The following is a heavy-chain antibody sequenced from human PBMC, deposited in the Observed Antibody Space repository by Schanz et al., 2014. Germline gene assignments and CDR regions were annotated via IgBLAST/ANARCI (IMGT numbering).Heavy chain of an antibody. V-gene: IGHV3-23*01. CDR2: ISGSGGNT. CDR3: AKDAENTAMITDYFDY. CDR1: GFNFSSYS. Sequence: EVQLLESGGGLVQPGGSLRLSCAASGFNFSSYSLNWVRQAPGKGLEWVSAISGSGGNTYYADAVRGRFTISRDNSKTTVYLQMNSLRAEDTAVYYCAKDAENTAMITDYFDYWGQGTLVTVSS. D-gene: IGHD5-18*01. J-gene: IGHJ4*02.